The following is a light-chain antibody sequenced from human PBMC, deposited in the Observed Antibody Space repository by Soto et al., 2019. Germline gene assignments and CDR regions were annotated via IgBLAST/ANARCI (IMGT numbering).Light chain of an antibody. CDR2: KAS. CDR1: QSISSW. V-gene: IGKV1-5*03. J-gene: IGKJ4*01. Sequence: DIQMTQSPSTLSASVGDRVTITCRASQSISSWLAWYQQKPGKAPDLLFYKASCLQSGVPSRFSVSGSGEEFILTIISVHPDEFATYHCQRCTSYGLTLGQGTKVDIK. CDR3: QRCTSYGLT.